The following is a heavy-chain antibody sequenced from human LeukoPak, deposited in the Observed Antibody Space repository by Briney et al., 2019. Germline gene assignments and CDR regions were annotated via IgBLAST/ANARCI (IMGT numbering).Heavy chain of an antibody. J-gene: IGHJ4*02. CDR1: TFSFSDYY. D-gene: IGHD1-14*01. V-gene: IGHV3-11*03. Sequence: PGGSLRLSCAASTFSFSDYYMNWIRQAPGKGLEWISYISSNGLYTRYADSAKGRFTISRDNGKNSLYLQMNSLRAEDTAVYYCATGGYYFDYWGQGTPVTVSS. CDR2: ISSNGLYT. CDR3: ATGGYYFDY.